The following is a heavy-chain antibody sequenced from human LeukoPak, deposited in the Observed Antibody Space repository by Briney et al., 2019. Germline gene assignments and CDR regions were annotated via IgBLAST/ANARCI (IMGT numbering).Heavy chain of an antibody. V-gene: IGHV3-30*02. CDR2: IRYDGSNK. J-gene: IGHJ4*02. D-gene: IGHD5-18*01. CDR1: GFTFSNYG. CDR3: AKPLAGYSSAFDY. Sequence: GGSLRLSCAASGFTFSNYGVHRVRQAPGKGLEWVAFIRYDGSNKYYADSVKGRFTISRDNSKNTLYLQMDSLRAEDTALYYCAKPLAGYSSAFDYWGQGTPVTVSS.